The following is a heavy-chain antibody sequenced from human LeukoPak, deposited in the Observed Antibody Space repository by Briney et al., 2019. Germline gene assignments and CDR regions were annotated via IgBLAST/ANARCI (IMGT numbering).Heavy chain of an antibody. CDR2: ISYDGSNK. Sequence: GRSLRLSCAASGFTFSSYGMRWVRQAPGKGLEWVAVISYDGSNKYYADSVKGRFTISRDNSKNTLYLQMNSLRAEDTAVYYCAKDSKSYGMDVWGQGTTVTVSS. CDR3: AKDSKSYGMDV. J-gene: IGHJ6*02. CDR1: GFTFSSYG. V-gene: IGHV3-30*18.